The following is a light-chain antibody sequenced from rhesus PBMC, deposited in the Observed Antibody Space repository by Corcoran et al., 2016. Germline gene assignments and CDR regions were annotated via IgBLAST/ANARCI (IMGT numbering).Light chain of an antibody. J-gene: IGKJ1*01. Sequence: EIVMTQSPATLSLSPGETATLFCRASESVGRYLAWYQQQPGTAPKLLVHSAYFRATGIPDRFSCSGYRTEFTLTIRSLEPDDVGVYHCQQYHDLLPTFGQGTKVEIK. CDR2: SAY. V-gene: IGKV3-40*03. CDR3: QQYHDLLPT. CDR1: ESVGRY.